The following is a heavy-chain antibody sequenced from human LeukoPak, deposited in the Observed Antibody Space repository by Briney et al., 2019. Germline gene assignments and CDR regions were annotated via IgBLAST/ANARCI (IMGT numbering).Heavy chain of an antibody. CDR1: GYTFTSYD. CDR3: ARTRPLWFGELYFDY. V-gene: IGHV1-8*03. D-gene: IGHD3-10*01. CDR2: MNPNSGNT. Sequence: ASVKVSCKASGYTFTSYDINWVRQATGQGLEWMGWMNPNSGNTGYAQKFQGRVTITRNTSISTAYMELSSLRAEDTAVYYCARTRPLWFGELYFDYWGQGTLVTVSS. J-gene: IGHJ4*02.